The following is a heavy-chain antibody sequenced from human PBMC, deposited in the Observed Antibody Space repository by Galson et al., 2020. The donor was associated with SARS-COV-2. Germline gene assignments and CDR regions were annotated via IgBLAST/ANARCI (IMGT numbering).Heavy chain of an antibody. CDR3: ARDKMATILDYYYGMDV. V-gene: IGHV3-7*01. CDR2: IKQDGSET. Sequence: TGGSLRLSCAASGFTFSEYWMSWVRQAPGKGLEWVANIKQDGSETYFVDAVKGRFTISRDNAKNSLYLQMNGLRAEDTAVYYCARDKMATILDYYYGMDVWGQGTTVTVSS. CDR1: GFTFSEYW. J-gene: IGHJ6*02.